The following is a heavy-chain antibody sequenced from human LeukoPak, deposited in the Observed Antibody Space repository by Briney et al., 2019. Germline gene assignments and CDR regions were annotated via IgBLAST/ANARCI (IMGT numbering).Heavy chain of an antibody. J-gene: IGHJ3*02. CDR2: INHSGST. Sequence: SETLSLTCAVYGGSFSGYYWSWIRQPPGKGLEWIGEINHSGSTNYNPSLKSRVTISVDTSKNQLSLKLSSVTAADTAVYYCARVDYLDAFDIWGQGTMVTVSS. V-gene: IGHV4-34*01. D-gene: IGHD3-16*01. CDR1: GGSFSGYY. CDR3: ARVDYLDAFDI.